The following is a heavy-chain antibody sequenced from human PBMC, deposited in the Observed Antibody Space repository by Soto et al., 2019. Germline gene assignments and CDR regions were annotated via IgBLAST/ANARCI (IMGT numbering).Heavy chain of an antibody. CDR2: INPGGSIT. V-gene: IGHV3-74*01. D-gene: IGHD2-8*01. J-gene: IGHJ4*02. CDR1: GFTFSSYW. CDR3: LRVPTGKYGVWNY. Sequence: EEQLVESGGGLVQPGGSLRLSCAASGFTFSSYWMHWVRQAPGKGLVWVSRINPGGSITAYADSVKGRFTISRDNAENTLYLQMNSLRGDDTAVYYCLRVPTGKYGVWNYWGQGTLVTVSS.